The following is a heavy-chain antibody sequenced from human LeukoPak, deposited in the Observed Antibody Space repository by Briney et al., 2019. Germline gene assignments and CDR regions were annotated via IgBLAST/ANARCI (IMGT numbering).Heavy chain of an antibody. V-gene: IGHV3-53*01. CDR3: SRDQAGYCSGASCP. CDR1: GFTVSSNY. Sequence: GGSLRLSCAASGFTVSSNYMSWVRQAPGKGLEWVSVIYSGGSAYYADSVKGRFTISRDNAKKVVYLQMNSLRAEDTAVYYCSRDQAGYCSGASCPWGQGTRVTVSS. CDR2: IYSGGSA. J-gene: IGHJ5*02. D-gene: IGHD2-2*03.